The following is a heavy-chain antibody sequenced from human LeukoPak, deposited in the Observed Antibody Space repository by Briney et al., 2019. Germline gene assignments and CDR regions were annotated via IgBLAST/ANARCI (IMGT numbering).Heavy chain of an antibody. J-gene: IGHJ3*02. V-gene: IGHV4-34*01. CDR3: ARRTTTGACSSTSCYTPKRAFDI. Sequence: SETLSLTCAVYGGSFSGYYWSWIRQPPGKGLEWIGEINHSGSTNYNPSLKSRVTISVDTSKNQFSLKLSSVTAADTAVYYCARRTTTGACSSTSCYTPKRAFDIWSQGTMVTVSS. D-gene: IGHD2-2*02. CDR2: INHSGST. CDR1: GGSFSGYY.